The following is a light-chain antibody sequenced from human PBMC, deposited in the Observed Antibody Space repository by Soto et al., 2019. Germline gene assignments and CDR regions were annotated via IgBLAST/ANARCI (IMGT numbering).Light chain of an antibody. CDR3: QQYGSSPPT. CDR1: QSVDNY. V-gene: IGKV3-20*01. Sequence: EIVLTQSPSTLSLSPGERATLSCRASQSVDNYLAWYQQKPGQAPRLLIYGASSRATGIPDRFSGSGSGTDFTLTISRLEPEDFAVYYCQQYGSSPPTFGQGTKVDI. J-gene: IGKJ1*01. CDR2: GAS.